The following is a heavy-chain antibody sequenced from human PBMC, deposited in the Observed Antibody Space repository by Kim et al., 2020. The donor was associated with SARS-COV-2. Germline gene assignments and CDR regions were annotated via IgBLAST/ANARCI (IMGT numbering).Heavy chain of an antibody. Sequence: YADSVRGRFTIPRDNSKHTLYLQMNSLRAEDTAVYYCARDGYGSSDAFDIWGQGTMVTVSS. J-gene: IGHJ3*02. V-gene: IGHV3-33*01. CDR3: ARDGYGSSDAFDI. D-gene: IGHD5-18*01.